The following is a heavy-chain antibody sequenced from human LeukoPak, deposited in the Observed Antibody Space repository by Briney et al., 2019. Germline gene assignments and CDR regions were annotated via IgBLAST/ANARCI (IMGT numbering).Heavy chain of an antibody. V-gene: IGHV3-48*01. J-gene: IGHJ4*02. CDR3: ARSTNYYDSSGYPDD. CDR2: ISSSSSTM. Sequence: GGSLTLSCPASGFTFSSYSMNWVRQAPGKGLEWVSYISSSSSTMYYPDSVKGRFTISSDNAKNSQYLQMNNQRAEDTAVYYCARSTNYYDSSGYPDDWGQGTLVTVSS. D-gene: IGHD3-22*01. CDR1: GFTFSSYS.